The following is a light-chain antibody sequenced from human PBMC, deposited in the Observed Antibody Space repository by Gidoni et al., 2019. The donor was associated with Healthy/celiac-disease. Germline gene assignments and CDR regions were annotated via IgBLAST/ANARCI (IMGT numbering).Light chain of an antibody. CDR1: QSIISY. J-gene: IGKJ3*01. CDR2: AAS. Sequence: DIPLTQPPSSLSASVGDRVTITVRASQSIISYLNWYQQKPGQAPKLLIYAASSLQSGVPSRFSGSGSVTDFTLTSSSLQPEDFATYYCQPSYSTPFTFGPWTKVDI. CDR3: QPSYSTPFT. V-gene: IGKV1-39*01.